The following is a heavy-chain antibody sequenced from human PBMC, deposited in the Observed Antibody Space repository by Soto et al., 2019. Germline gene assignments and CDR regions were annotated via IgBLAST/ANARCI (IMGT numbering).Heavy chain of an antibody. Sequence: QITLKESGPTLVKPTQTLTLTCTVSGFSLTSSGLGVGWIRQPPGKALEWLALIYWDNVKHYSPSLKNRLTITKDTFRNQVVLTMTSMDPVDTGTYYCARGITAVGTNWLDPWGQGTLVTVSS. CDR2: IYWDNVK. D-gene: IGHD6-13*01. J-gene: IGHJ5*02. V-gene: IGHV2-5*02. CDR1: GFSLTSSGLG. CDR3: ARGITAVGTNWLDP.